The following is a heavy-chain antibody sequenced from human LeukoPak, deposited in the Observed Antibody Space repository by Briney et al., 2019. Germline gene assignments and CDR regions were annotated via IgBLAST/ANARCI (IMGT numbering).Heavy chain of an antibody. J-gene: IGHJ5*02. CDR1: GYTFTSYG. V-gene: IGHV1-18*01. D-gene: IGHD2-2*02. CDR2: IIAYNGNT. CDR3: AREISGSIVVVPAAILRALWFDP. Sequence: ASVKVSCKASGYTFTSYGISWVRQAPGQGLEWMGWIIAYNGNTNYAQKLQGRVTMTTDTSTSTAYMELRSLRSDDTAVCYCAREISGSIVVVPAAILRALWFDPWGQGTLVTVSS.